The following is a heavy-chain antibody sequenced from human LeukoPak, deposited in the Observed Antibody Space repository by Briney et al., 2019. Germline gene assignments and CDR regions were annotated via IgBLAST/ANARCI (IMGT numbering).Heavy chain of an antibody. CDR3: ARAPRYSYGPFDY. CDR2: IYSGGST. CDR1: GFTVSSNY. Sequence: GSLRLSCAASGFTVSSNYMSWVRQAPGKGLDWVSVIYSGGSTYYADSVKGRFTISRDNSKNTLYLQMNSLRAEDTAVYYCARAPRYSYGPFDYWGQGILVTVSS. J-gene: IGHJ4*02. D-gene: IGHD5-18*01. V-gene: IGHV3-53*01.